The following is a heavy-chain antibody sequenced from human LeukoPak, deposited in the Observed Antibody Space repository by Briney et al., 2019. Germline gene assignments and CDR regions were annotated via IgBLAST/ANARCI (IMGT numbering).Heavy chain of an antibody. D-gene: IGHD6-13*01. J-gene: IGHJ4*02. CDR2: INPNSGRT. V-gene: IGHV1-8*01. CDR3: ARGRSGLAAAGTYDY. Sequence: ASVKVSCKASGYTFTSSDINWVRQAAGQGLEWMGWINPNSGRTGYAQKFQGRVTMTANTSISTAYMELRNLRFDDTAVYYCARGRSGLAAAGTYDYWGQGTLISVSS. CDR1: GYTFTSSD.